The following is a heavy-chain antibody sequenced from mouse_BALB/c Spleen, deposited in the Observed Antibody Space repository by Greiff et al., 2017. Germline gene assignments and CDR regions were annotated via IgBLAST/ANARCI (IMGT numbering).Heavy chain of an antibody. V-gene: IGHV1-67*01. CDR2: ISTYNGNT. CDR3: ARYTVPYAMDY. Sequence: QVQLQQSGPEVVRPGVSVKLSCKGSGYTFTDYAMHWVKQSHAKSLEWIGVISTYNGNTNYNQKFKDKATLTADKSSSTAYMQLSSLTSEDSAVYYCARYTVPYAMDYWGQGTSVTVSS. D-gene: IGHD1-1*01. CDR1: GYTFTDYA. J-gene: IGHJ4*01.